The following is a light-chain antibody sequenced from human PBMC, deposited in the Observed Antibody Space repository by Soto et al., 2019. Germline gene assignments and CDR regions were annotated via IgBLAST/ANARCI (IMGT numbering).Light chain of an antibody. CDR2: DAS. J-gene: IGKJ5*01. CDR3: QQRSNWPPIT. CDR1: QSVSSSY. Sequence: EIVLTQCPGTLSLSPGERATLSCRASQSVSSSYLAWYQQKPGQAPRLLIYDASNRATGIPARFSGSGSGTDFTLTISSLEPEDFAVYYCQQRSNWPPITFGQGTRLEIK. V-gene: IGKV3D-20*02.